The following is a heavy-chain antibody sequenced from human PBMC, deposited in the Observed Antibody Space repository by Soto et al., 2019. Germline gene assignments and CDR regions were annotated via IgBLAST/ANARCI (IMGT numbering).Heavy chain of an antibody. CDR1: GFTFSDSA. Sequence: EVQLVESGGGLVQPGGSLKLSCAASGFTFSDSAMHWVRQASGKGLEWVVRIRSRPNTYATAYAASVKGRFTISRDDTKHTAYLQMHSLKTEDTAVYYCTRHVDCSGGSCYSGYYYYMDVWGKGTTVTVSS. V-gene: IGHV3-73*01. CDR3: TRHVDCSGGSCYSGYYYYMDV. D-gene: IGHD2-15*01. CDR2: IRSRPNTYAT. J-gene: IGHJ6*03.